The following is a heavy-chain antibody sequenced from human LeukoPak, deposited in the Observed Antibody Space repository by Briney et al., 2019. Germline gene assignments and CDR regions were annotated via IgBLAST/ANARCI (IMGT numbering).Heavy chain of an antibody. CDR1: GFTFTTYW. Sequence: PGESLRLSCAASGFTFTTYWMSWVRQAPGKGLEWVANIKQDGTEKYYVDSVKGRFTISRDNAKNSLSLQMNSLRVEDTAVYYCAKAAKYYYGSETYYFFEHWGQGTPVTASS. J-gene: IGHJ4*02. V-gene: IGHV3-7*01. D-gene: IGHD3-10*01. CDR3: AKAAKYYYGSETYYFFEH. CDR2: IKQDGTEK.